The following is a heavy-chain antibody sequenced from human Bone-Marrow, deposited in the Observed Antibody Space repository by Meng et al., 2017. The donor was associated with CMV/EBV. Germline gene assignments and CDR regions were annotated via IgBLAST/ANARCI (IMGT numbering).Heavy chain of an antibody. CDR3: ARDPPYCSGGSCYSGVYCDY. J-gene: IGHJ4*02. Sequence: TSFFVHWVRQAPGQGLEWMGIINPSGGSTIYARRFQGRVTMTRDTSTSTVYMELSSLRSEDTAVYYRARDPPYCSGGSCYSGVYCDYWGQGTLVTVSS. CDR1: TSFF. CDR2: INPSGGST. D-gene: IGHD2-15*01. V-gene: IGHV1-46*01.